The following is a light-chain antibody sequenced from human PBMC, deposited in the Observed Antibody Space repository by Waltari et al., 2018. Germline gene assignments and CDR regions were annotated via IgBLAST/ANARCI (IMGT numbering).Light chain of an antibody. CDR2: RAS. V-gene: IGKV3-20*01. CDR3: QQHGTLPAT. Sequence: EIVLTQSPGTASLSPGERVTLSCRASQTVGSSSLAWYQQKPGQAPRLVIYRASRRANGIPGRFRGSGSGTDFSLTISRLEPEDFAVYYCQQHGTLPATFGQGTKVEIK. J-gene: IGKJ1*01. CDR1: QTVGSSS.